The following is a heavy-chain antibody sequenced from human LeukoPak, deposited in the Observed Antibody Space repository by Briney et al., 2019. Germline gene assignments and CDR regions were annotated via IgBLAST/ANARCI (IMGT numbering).Heavy chain of an antibody. J-gene: IGHJ5*02. V-gene: IGHV4-59*12. Sequence: SETLSLTCTVSSASISSYYWSWIGQPPGKGLEWIGYFSYSGNTNYNPSLKSRVTVSVDTSKNQFSLKLSSVTAADTAVYYCARGLLYYDFWSGRGAINWFDPWGQGTLVTVSS. D-gene: IGHD3-3*01. CDR1: SASISSYY. CDR3: ARGLLYYDFWSGRGAINWFDP. CDR2: FSYSGNT.